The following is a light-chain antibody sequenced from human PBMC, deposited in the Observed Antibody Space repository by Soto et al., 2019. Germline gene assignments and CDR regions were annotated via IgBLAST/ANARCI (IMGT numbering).Light chain of an antibody. CDR2: KVS. CDR3: MQGTHWPPYT. V-gene: IGKV2-30*01. J-gene: IGKJ2*01. CDR1: QSLAYIDGNTY. Sequence: DVVMTQSPLSLPVTLGQPASISCRSSQSLAYIDGNTYLNWFQQRTGQSPRRLIYKVSNRDSGVPDRFSGSGSGTDFTLKISRVEAEDVGVYYCMQGTHWPPYTFGQGTKLEIK.